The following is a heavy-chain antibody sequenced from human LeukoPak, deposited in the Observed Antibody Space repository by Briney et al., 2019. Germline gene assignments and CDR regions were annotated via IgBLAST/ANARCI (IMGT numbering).Heavy chain of an antibody. J-gene: IGHJ4*02. CDR1: GGSISSYY. CDR2: GFHTGRT. V-gene: IGHV4-59*01. Sequence: SETLSLTCTVSGGSISSYYWSWIRQPPGKGLEWIGYGFHTGRTNYSPSLTSRVTISVDTSKNQFSLRLNSVTAADTAVYYCARGGENPPPEDWSQGTLVTVSS. D-gene: IGHD2/OR15-2a*01. CDR3: ARGGENPPPED.